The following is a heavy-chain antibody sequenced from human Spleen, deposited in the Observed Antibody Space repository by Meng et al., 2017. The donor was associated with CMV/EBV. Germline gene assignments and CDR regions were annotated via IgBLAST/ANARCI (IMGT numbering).Heavy chain of an antibody. J-gene: IGHJ6*02. CDR3: ARDRTGDCSSTSCYNYYYYYGMDV. D-gene: IGHD2-2*02. CDR1: GYTFTGYY. CDR2: IIPIFGIA. Sequence: SVKVSCKASGYTFTGYYMHWVRQAPGQGLEWMGGIIPIFGIANYAQKFQGRVTITTDEFTSTAYMELSSLRSEDTAVYYCARDRTGDCSSTSCYNYYYYYGMDVWGQGTTVTVSS. V-gene: IGHV1-69*05.